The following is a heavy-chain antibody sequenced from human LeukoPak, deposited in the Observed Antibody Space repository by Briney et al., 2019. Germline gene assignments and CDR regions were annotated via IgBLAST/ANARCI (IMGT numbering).Heavy chain of an antibody. J-gene: IGHJ4*02. CDR2: IYYSGST. CDR3: ARHAPTVTFRLYYFDY. Sequence: SETLSLTCTVSGGSISSSSYYWGWIRQPPGKGLEWIGSIYYSGSTYYNPSLKSRVTISVDTSKNQFSLKLSSVTAADTAVYYCARHAPTVTFRLYYFDYWGQGTLVTVSS. CDR1: GGSISSSSYY. D-gene: IGHD4-17*01. V-gene: IGHV4-39*01.